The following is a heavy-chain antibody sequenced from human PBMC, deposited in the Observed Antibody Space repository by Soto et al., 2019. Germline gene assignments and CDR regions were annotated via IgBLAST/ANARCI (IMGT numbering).Heavy chain of an antibody. Sequence: GGSLRLSCAASGFTFSSYSMNWVRQAPGKGLVWVSRINSDGSSTSYADSVKGRFTISRDNAKNTLYLQMNSLRAEDTAVYYCARESGDSSGYWSDYWGQGTLVTVSS. CDR2: INSDGSST. J-gene: IGHJ4*02. CDR1: GFTFSSYS. D-gene: IGHD3-22*01. CDR3: ARESGDSSGYWSDY. V-gene: IGHV3-74*01.